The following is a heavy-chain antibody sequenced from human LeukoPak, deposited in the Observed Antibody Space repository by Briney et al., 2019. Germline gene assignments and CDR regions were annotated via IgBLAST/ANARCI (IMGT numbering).Heavy chain of an antibody. CDR3: ARIFSSYADY. Sequence: AGGSLRLSCAASGFTVSSNYMSWVCQAPGKGLEWVSVIYSGGSTYYADSVKGRFTISRDNSKNTLYLQMNSLRAEDTAVYYCARIFSSYADYWGQGTLVTVSS. CDR1: GFTVSSNY. CDR2: IYSGGST. D-gene: IGHD6-6*01. J-gene: IGHJ4*02. V-gene: IGHV3-53*01.